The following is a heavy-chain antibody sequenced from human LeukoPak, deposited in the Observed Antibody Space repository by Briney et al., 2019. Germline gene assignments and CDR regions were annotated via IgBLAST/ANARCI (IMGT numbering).Heavy chain of an antibody. Sequence: QSGGSLRLSCAASGFTVTVNSMSWVRQAPGKGLEWVSVIYGGDSTDYADSVRGRFTISRDYSKNTLYLQMNSLRVEDTAVYYCARDTPAEGTRYFDNWGQGTLVTVSS. D-gene: IGHD1-1*01. CDR1: GFTVTVNS. V-gene: IGHV3-66*01. J-gene: IGHJ4*02. CDR3: ARDTPAEGTRYFDN. CDR2: IYGGDST.